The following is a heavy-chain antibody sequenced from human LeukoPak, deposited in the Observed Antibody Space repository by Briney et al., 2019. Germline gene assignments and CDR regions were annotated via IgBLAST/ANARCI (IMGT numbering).Heavy chain of an antibody. CDR3: ARGGGYCGGDCYGIDY. CDR2: ISSSGSTI. Sequence: GGSLRLSCAASGFTFSDYYMSWIRQAPGKGLEWVSYISSSGSTIYYADSVRGRFTISRDNAKNALSLQMNSLRAEDTAVYYCARGGGYCGGDCYGIDYWGQGTLVTVSS. J-gene: IGHJ4*02. CDR1: GFTFSDYY. D-gene: IGHD2-21*01. V-gene: IGHV3-11*04.